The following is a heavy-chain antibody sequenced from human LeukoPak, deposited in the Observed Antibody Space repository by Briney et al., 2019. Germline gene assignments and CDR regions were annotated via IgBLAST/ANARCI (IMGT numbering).Heavy chain of an antibody. Sequence: SETLSLTCAVNGGSFSGYYWSWIRQPPGKGLEWIGEINHSGSTNYNPSLKSRVTISVDTSKNQFSLKLSSVTAADTAVYYCASPAPYYDSSGYPGKFDYWGQGTLVTVSS. V-gene: IGHV4-34*01. D-gene: IGHD3-22*01. CDR3: ASPAPYYDSSGYPGKFDY. J-gene: IGHJ4*02. CDR2: INHSGST. CDR1: GGSFSGYY.